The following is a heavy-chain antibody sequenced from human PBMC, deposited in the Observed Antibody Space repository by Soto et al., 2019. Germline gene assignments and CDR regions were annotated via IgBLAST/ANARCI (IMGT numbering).Heavy chain of an antibody. CDR2: IKQDGSET. V-gene: IGHV3-7*01. CDR1: GFTFSSYW. Sequence: EVQLVESGGGLVQPGGSLRLSCAASGFTFSSYWMSWVRQAPGKGLEWVANIKQDGSETYYVYSVKRRFTISIGNAKHSLYLQMNSLGAEDTAVYYCARDVYGYYLSDDWGQETLVTVSS. J-gene: IGHJ4*02. CDR3: ARDVYGYYLSDD. D-gene: IGHD4-17*01.